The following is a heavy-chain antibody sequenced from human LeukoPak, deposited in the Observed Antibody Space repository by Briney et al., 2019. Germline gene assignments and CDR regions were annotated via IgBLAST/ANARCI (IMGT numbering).Heavy chain of an antibody. CDR1: GYTFTSYY. V-gene: IGHV1-69*06. Sequence: ASVKVSCKASGYTFTSYYMHWVRQAPGQGLEWMGGIIPIFGTANYAQKFQGRVTITADKSTSTAYMELSSLRSEDTAVYYCARDYYDSSGYYPTRGHYYYYYMDVWGKGTTVTVSS. CDR2: IIPIFGTA. J-gene: IGHJ6*03. CDR3: ARDYYDSSGYYPTRGHYYYYYMDV. D-gene: IGHD3-22*01.